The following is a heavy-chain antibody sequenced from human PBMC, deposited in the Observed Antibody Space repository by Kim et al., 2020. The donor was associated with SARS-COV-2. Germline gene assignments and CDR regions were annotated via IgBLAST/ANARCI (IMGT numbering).Heavy chain of an antibody. CDR2: ISCDGSNK. CDR3: AKATYYYDSSGYQLGDY. D-gene: IGHD3-22*01. Sequence: GGSLRLSCAASGFTFSSYGMHWVRQAPGKGLEWVAVISCDGSNKYYADSVKGRFTISRDNSKNTLYLQMNSLRAEDTAVYYCAKATYYYDSSGYQLGDYWGQGTLVTVSS. J-gene: IGHJ4*02. CDR1: GFTFSSYG. V-gene: IGHV3-30*18.